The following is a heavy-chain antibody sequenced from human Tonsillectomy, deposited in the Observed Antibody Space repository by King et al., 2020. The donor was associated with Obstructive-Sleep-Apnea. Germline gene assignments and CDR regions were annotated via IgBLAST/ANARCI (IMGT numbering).Heavy chain of an antibody. Sequence: VQLQESGPGLVKPSGTLSLTCAVSGGSISSSNWWSWVRQPPGKGLEWIGEVYHSGSTNYNPSLKSRVPISVDKSKNHFSLRLSSVTAADTAVYYCARMPLIEMAAFLWGQGTLVTVSS. CDR3: ARMPLIEMAAFL. J-gene: IGHJ4*02. CDR1: GGSISSSNW. CDR2: VYHSGST. D-gene: IGHD5-24*01. V-gene: IGHV4-4*02.